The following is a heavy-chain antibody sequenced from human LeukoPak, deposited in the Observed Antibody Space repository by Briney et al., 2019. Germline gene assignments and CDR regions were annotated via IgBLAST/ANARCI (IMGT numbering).Heavy chain of an antibody. CDR1: GYSFTNYD. Sequence: ASVKVSCKASGYSFTNYDINWVRQATGQGLEWMGWINPNSGGTNYAQKFQGRVTMTRDTSISTAYMELSRLRSDDTAVYYCAREEGIAAAGPFDPWGQGTLVTVSS. V-gene: IGHV1-2*02. CDR2: INPNSGGT. D-gene: IGHD6-13*01. J-gene: IGHJ5*02. CDR3: AREEGIAAAGPFDP.